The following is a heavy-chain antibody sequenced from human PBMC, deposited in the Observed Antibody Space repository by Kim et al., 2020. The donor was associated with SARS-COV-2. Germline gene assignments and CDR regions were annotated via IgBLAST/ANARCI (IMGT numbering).Heavy chain of an antibody. CDR3: ARDRSYSLDY. Sequence: GGSLRLSCAASGFTFSSNWMSWVRQAPGKGLEWVAKIKEDGSERYYESSVEGRFTISRDNAKNSLYLQMSGLRAEDTGVYYCARDRSYSLDYWGQGTLVTVSS. CDR2: IKEDGSER. V-gene: IGHV3-7*01. J-gene: IGHJ4*02. D-gene: IGHD1-26*01. CDR1: GFTFSSNW.